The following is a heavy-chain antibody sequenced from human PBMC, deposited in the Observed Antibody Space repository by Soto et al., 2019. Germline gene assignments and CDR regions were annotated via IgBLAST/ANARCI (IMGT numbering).Heavy chain of an antibody. CDR2: IKIKTEGGTT. Sequence: EVQLVESGGGLVKPGGSLRLSCAASGFTLSNAWMSWVRQAPGKGLEWVGRIKIKTEGGTTDYAAPVKGRFTISRDDSKNTLYLQMNSLKTEDTAVYYCTTPNMTQANWGQGTLVTVSS. J-gene: IGHJ4*02. CDR3: TTPNMTQAN. CDR1: GFTLSNAW. V-gene: IGHV3-15*01.